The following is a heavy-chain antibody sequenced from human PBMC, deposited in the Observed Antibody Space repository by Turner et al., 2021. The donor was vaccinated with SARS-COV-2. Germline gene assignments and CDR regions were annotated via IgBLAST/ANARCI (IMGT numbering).Heavy chain of an antibody. Sequence: EVQLLESGGGLVQPWGSLRLSCAAAGVTLRSYAMSWVSQAPGKGLEWVSAISGSGGSTYYADSVKGRFTISRDNSKNTLYLQMNSLRAEDTAVYYCAKQGDYGSGYFDYWGQGTLVTVSS. CDR2: ISGSGGST. CDR3: AKQGDYGSGYFDY. CDR1: GVTLRSYA. V-gene: IGHV3-23*01. D-gene: IGHD3-10*01. J-gene: IGHJ4*02.